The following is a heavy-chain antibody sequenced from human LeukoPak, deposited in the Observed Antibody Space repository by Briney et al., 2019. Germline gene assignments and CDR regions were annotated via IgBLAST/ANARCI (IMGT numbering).Heavy chain of an antibody. D-gene: IGHD6-13*01. J-gene: IGHJ4*02. Sequence: SETLSFTCAVYGGSFSGYYWSWIRQPPGKGLEWIGEINHSGSTNYNPSLKSRVTISVDTSKNQFSLKLSSVTAADTAVCYCARGGVFPIAAADYWGQGTLVTVSS. CDR3: ARGGVFPIAAADY. CDR1: GGSFSGYY. CDR2: INHSGST. V-gene: IGHV4-34*01.